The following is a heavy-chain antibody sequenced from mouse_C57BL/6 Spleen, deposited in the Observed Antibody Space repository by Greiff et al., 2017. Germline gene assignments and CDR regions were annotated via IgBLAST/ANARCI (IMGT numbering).Heavy chain of an antibody. CDR2: IYPGSGST. CDR1: GYTFTSYW. CDR3: ERKDYDAMDY. J-gene: IGHJ4*01. V-gene: IGHV1-55*01. Sequence: QVQLQQPGAELVKPGASVKMSCKASGYTFTSYWITWVKQRPGKGLEWIGDIYPGSGSTNYNAKFKSKATLTVDTSSSTAYMQLSSLTSEDAAVYYGERKDYDAMDYWGQGTSVTVSS.